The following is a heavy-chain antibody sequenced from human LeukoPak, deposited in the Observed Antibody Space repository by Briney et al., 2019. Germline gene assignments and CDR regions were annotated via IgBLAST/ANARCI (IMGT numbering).Heavy chain of an antibody. CDR3: AKARRDYDILTGYYFDY. CDR1: GFTFDDYA. J-gene: IGHJ4*02. D-gene: IGHD3-9*01. Sequence: GGSLRLSCAASGFTFDDYAMHWVRQAPGKGPEWVSGISWNSGSIGYADSVKGRFTISRDNAKNSLYLQMNSLRAEDTALYYCAKARRDYDILTGYYFDYWGQGTLVTVSS. CDR2: ISWNSGSI. V-gene: IGHV3-9*01.